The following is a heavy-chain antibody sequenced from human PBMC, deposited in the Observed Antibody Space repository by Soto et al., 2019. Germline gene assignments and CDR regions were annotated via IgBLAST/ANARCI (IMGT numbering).Heavy chain of an antibody. CDR1: GGTFSSYT. V-gene: IGHV1-69*02. J-gene: IGHJ4*02. D-gene: IGHD4-17*01. CDR2: IIPILGIA. CDR3: ASPVTTVWGTDFDY. Sequence: QVQLVQSGAEVKKPGSSVKVSCKASGGTFSSYTISWVRQAPGQGLEWMGRIIPILGIANYAQKFQGRVTITADKSTSTAYMELSSLRPEDTAVYYCASPVTTVWGTDFDYWGQGTLVTVSS.